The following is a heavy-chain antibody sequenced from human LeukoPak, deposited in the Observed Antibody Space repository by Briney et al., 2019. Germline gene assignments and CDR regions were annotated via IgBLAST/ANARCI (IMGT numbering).Heavy chain of an antibody. J-gene: IGHJ4*02. D-gene: IGHD3-16*02. V-gene: IGHV4-39*01. CDR3: ARAVYDYVWGSYRYTGRFNY. CDR2: IYYSGST. Sequence: KPSETLSLTCTVSGGSISSSSYYWGWIRQPPGKGLEWIGSIYYSGSTYYNPSLKSRATISVDTSKNQFSLKLSSVTAADTAVYYCARAVYDYVWGSYRYTGRFNYWGQGTLVTVSS. CDR1: GGSISSSSYY.